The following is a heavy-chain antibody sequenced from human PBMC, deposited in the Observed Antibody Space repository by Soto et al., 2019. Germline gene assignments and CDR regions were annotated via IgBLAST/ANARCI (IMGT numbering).Heavy chain of an antibody. CDR3: ARGAPTTGTTGPYYYGMDV. CDR2: INAGNGNT. Sequence: ASVKVSCKASGYTFTSYAMHWVRQAPGQRLEWMGWINAGNGNTKYSQKFQGRVTITRDTSASTAYMELSSLRSEDTAVYYCARGAPTTGTTGPYYYGMDVWGQGTTVTVSS. V-gene: IGHV1-3*01. J-gene: IGHJ6*02. D-gene: IGHD1-1*01. CDR1: GYTFTSYA.